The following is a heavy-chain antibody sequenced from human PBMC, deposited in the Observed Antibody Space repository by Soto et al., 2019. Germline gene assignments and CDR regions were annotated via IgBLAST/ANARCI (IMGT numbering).Heavy chain of an antibody. Sequence: QVQLVESGGGVVQPGRSLRLSCAASGFTFSSYGMHWVRQAPGKGLECVAVISYDGSNKYYADYVKGRFTISRDNSKNKLYLQMNSLRAEDTDVYYCAKDIARIFDYWGQGTLVAVSS. J-gene: IGHJ4*02. V-gene: IGHV3-30*18. CDR3: AKDIARIFDY. CDR2: ISYDGSNK. CDR1: GFTFSSYG. D-gene: IGHD3-16*02.